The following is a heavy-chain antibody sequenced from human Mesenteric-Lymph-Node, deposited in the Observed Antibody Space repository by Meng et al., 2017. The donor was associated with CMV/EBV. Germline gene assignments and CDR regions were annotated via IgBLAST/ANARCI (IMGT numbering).Heavy chain of an antibody. CDR2: IYYSGST. D-gene: IGHD5-24*01. CDR1: GGSISSYY. V-gene: IGHV4-59*01. Sequence: GSLRLSCTVSGGSISSYYWSWIRQPPGKGLEWIGYIYYSGSTNYNPSLKSRVTISVDTSKNQFSLKLSSVTAADTAVYYCARDRSSVSLEMATIRYYYYGMDVWGQGTTVTVSS. CDR3: ARDRSSVSLEMATIRYYYYGMDV. J-gene: IGHJ6*02.